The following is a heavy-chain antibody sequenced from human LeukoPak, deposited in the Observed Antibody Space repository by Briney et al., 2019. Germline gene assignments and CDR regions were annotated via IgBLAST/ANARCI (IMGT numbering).Heavy chain of an antibody. V-gene: IGHV1-69*13. CDR1: GGSFSSYA. CDR3: ARIGRLGELQFDY. CDR2: IIPIFGTA. D-gene: IGHD3-10*01. J-gene: IGHJ4*01. Sequence: ASVNVSCKASGGSFSSYAISWVRQAPGQGLEWMGGIIPIFGTANYAQKFQGRVTITADESTSTAYMELSSLRSEDTAVYYCARIGRLGELQFDYWGQEPWSPSPQ.